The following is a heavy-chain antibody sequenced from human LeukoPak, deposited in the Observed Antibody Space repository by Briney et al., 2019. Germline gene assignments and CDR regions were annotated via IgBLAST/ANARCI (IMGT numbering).Heavy chain of an antibody. V-gene: IGHV3-30*18. CDR3: ANLIVGATQQRFDY. Sequence: GGSLRLSCAASGSTFSSYGMHWVRQAPGKGLEWVAVISYDGSNKYYADSVKGRFTISRDNSKNTLYLQMNSLRAEDTAVYYCANLIVGATQQRFDYWGQGTLVTVSS. D-gene: IGHD1-26*01. J-gene: IGHJ4*02. CDR2: ISYDGSNK. CDR1: GSTFSSYG.